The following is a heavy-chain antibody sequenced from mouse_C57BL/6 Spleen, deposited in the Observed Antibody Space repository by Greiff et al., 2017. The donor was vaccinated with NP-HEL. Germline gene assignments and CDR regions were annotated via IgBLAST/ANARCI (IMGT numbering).Heavy chain of an antibody. Sequence: QVQLKESGPELVKPGASVKISCKASGYAFSSSWMNWVKQRPGKGLEWIGRIYPGDGDTNYNGKFKGKATLTADKSSSTAYMQLSSLTSEDSAVDFCAREGAYSNGYFDVWGTGTTVTVSS. V-gene: IGHV1-82*01. CDR2: IYPGDGDT. CDR1: GYAFSSSW. J-gene: IGHJ1*03. D-gene: IGHD2-5*01. CDR3: AREGAYSNGYFDV.